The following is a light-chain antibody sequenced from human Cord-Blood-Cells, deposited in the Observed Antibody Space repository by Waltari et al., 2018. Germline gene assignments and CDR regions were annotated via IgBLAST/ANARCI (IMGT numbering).Light chain of an antibody. CDR2: AAY. V-gene: IGKV1-39*01. CDR3: QQSYSTPLT. CDR1: QSITSY. Sequence: DIQITQSPSSLSASVGDRVTITCRASQSITSYLHWYQQKPGKAPKLLIYAAYSLQSGVPSRFSGSGSGTDFTLTISSLQPEDFATYYCQQSYSTPLTFGGGTKVEIK. J-gene: IGKJ4*01.